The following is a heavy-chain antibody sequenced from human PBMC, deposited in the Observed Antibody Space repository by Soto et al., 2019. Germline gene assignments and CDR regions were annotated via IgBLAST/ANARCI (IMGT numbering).Heavy chain of an antibody. D-gene: IGHD4-17*01. CDR3: SKGAVTSSLYYFDY. Sequence: QVQLVESGGGVVQPGRSLRLSCAASGFTFSSYGMHWVRQAPGKGLEWVAIISYDGSEKYYAGSVKGRFTISRDNSKNTLYLQMNSLRAEDTAVYYCSKGAVTSSLYYFDYWGQGTLVTFSS. V-gene: IGHV3-30*18. CDR2: ISYDGSEK. CDR1: GFTFSSYG. J-gene: IGHJ4*02.